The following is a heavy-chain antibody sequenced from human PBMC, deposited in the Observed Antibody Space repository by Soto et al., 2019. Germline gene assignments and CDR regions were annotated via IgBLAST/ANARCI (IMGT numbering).Heavy chain of an antibody. D-gene: IGHD6-13*01. J-gene: IGHJ6*02. Sequence: QVQLQESGPGLVKPSQTLSLTCTVSGGSISSGGYYWSWIRQHPGKGLAWIGYIYYSGSTYYNPSLKSRVTLSVDTSKNQFSLKLSSVTAADTAVYYCARDRRIAAAGYYYYYGMDVWGQGTTVTVSS. CDR2: IYYSGST. V-gene: IGHV4-31*03. CDR1: GGSISSGGYY. CDR3: ARDRRIAAAGYYYYYGMDV.